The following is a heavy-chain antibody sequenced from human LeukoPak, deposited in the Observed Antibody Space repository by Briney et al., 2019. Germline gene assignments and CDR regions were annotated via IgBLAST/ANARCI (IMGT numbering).Heavy chain of an antibody. Sequence: GGSLRLSCATSGFTFSSYAMHWVRQAPGQGLEWMGIINPSGGSTSYALKFQGRVTMTRDTSTSTVYMELSSLRSEDTAVYYCARDRYCSGGSCRLEAFDYWGQGTLVTVSS. J-gene: IGHJ4*02. CDR3: ARDRYCSGGSCRLEAFDY. CDR1: GFTFSSYA. CDR2: INPSGGST. V-gene: IGHV1-46*01. D-gene: IGHD2-15*01.